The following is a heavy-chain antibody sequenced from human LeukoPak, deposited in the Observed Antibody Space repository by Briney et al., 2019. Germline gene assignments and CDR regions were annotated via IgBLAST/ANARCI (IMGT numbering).Heavy chain of an antibody. CDR3: AREGHTSGYCGTFEN. J-gene: IGHJ3*02. Sequence: PGGSLRLSCEISRFTFSTSIIHWVRQAPGKGLEWVAAMSFDGFSKYYADSMKGRLSISRDESKNTVYLQMESLRFEDTAVYYCAREGHTSGYCGTFENWGQGTTVAVSS. CDR1: RFTFSTSI. D-gene: IGHD3-22*01. V-gene: IGHV3-30*04. CDR2: MSFDGFSK.